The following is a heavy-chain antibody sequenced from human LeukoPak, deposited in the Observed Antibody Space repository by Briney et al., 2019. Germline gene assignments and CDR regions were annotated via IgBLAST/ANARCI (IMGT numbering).Heavy chain of an antibody. Sequence: GGSLRLSCAASEFAFSTYNVNWVRQAPGKGLEWVSYISTGSSTTYYADSVKGRFTISRDNVENSLYLQMSSLRDEDTAVYYCARVAAGYSVNYFDYWGQGALVTVSS. CDR3: ARVAAGYSVNYFDY. CDR1: EFAFSTYN. CDR2: ISTGSSTT. J-gene: IGHJ4*02. V-gene: IGHV3-48*02. D-gene: IGHD4-23*01.